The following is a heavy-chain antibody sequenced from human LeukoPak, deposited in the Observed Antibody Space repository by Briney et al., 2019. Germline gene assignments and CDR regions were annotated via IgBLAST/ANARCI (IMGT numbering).Heavy chain of an antibody. CDR3: ARARAVYYYDSSGPGNWYFDL. CDR2: IIPILGIA. Sequence: GASVKVSCKASGGTFSSYAISWVRQAPGQGLEWMGRIIPILGIANYAQKFQGRVTITADKSTSTAYMELSSLRSEDTAVYYCARARAVYYYDSSGPGNWYFDLWGRGTLVTVSS. V-gene: IGHV1-69*04. CDR1: GGTFSSYA. D-gene: IGHD3-22*01. J-gene: IGHJ2*01.